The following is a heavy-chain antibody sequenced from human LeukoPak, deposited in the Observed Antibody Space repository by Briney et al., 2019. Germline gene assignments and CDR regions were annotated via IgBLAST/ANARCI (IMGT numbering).Heavy chain of an antibody. J-gene: IGHJ4*02. D-gene: IGHD6-6*01. CDR1: GGSISSGAYS. Sequence: SETLSLTCAVSGGSISSGAYSWSWIRQAPGKGLEWIGYMYHSGSTYYNPSLKSRVTISVDRSKNQFSLKLSSVTAADTAVYYCARAEYSSSSAPFDYWGQGTLVTVSS. CDR3: ARAEYSSSSAPFDY. CDR2: MYHSGST. V-gene: IGHV4-30-2*01.